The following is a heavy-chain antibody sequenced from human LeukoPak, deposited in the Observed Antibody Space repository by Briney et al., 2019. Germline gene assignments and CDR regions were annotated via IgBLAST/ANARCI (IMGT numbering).Heavy chain of an antibody. CDR1: AFTFSSYA. D-gene: IGHD6-13*01. CDR3: AESLSSYWFFDY. Sequence: PGGSLRLSCAASAFTFSSYAMNWVRQAPGKGLEWVSGISDSGGSTYYADSVKGRFTISRDNSKNTLYLQMNSLRAEDTAVYYCAESLSSYWFFDYWGQGTLVTVSS. J-gene: IGHJ4*02. CDR2: ISDSGGST. V-gene: IGHV3-23*01.